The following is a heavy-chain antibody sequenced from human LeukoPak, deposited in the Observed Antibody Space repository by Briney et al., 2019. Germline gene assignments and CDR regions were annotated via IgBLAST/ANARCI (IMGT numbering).Heavy chain of an antibody. Sequence: SETLSLTCTVSGGSFTTYYWSWIRQPAGRGLEWIGHIDSSGTTNYNPSLKSRVTMSTDPSKNQFSLKLSSVTAADTAVYYCARVDCSSTSCYEYYFDYWGQGTLVTVSS. D-gene: IGHD2-2*01. CDR3: ARVDCSSTSCYEYYFDY. CDR1: GGSFTTYY. J-gene: IGHJ4*02. CDR2: IDSSGTT. V-gene: IGHV4-4*07.